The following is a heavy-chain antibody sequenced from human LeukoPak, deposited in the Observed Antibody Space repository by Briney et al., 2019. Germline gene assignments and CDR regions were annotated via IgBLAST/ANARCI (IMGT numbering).Heavy chain of an antibody. J-gene: IGHJ6*02. CDR1: GYTFTGYY. CDR2: MNPNSGNT. V-gene: IGHV1-8*02. Sequence: ASVKVSCKASGYTFTGYYMHWVRQAPGQGLEWMGWMNPNSGNTGYAQKFQGRVTMTRNTSISTAYMELSSLRSEDMAVYYCASRSHSLAYGMDVWGQGTTVTVSS. CDR3: ASRSHSLAYGMDV.